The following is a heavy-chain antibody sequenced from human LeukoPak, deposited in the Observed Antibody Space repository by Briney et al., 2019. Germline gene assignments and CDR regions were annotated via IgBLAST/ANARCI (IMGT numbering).Heavy chain of an antibody. V-gene: IGHV1-2*02. J-gene: IGHJ4*02. CDR1: GYTFTGYF. CDR2: VKTNNGAT. CDR3: ASIPTVKLPGLLDY. D-gene: IGHD4-17*01. Sequence: ASVKVSCKASGYTFTGYFIHWVRQAPGQGLEWMGWVKTNNGATNYGRSFHGRVTMTRDTSISTAYMELRKLTSDETAVDYCASIPTVKLPGLLDYWGQGTLVTVSS.